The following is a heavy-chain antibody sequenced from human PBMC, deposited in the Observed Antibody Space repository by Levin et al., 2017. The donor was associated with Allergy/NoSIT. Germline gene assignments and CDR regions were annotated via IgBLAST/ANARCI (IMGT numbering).Heavy chain of an antibody. CDR2: IKSKTDGWTT. V-gene: IGHV3-15*01. Sequence: SCAASGITFSNAWMSWARQAPGKGLEWVGRIKSKTDGWTTEYAAPVKGRFTISRYDSKNTLYLQMNSLKTEDTAVYFCTTYSSSWYYFDYWGQGTLVTVSS. CDR1: GITFSNAW. CDR3: TTYSSSWYYFDY. J-gene: IGHJ4*02. D-gene: IGHD6-13*01.